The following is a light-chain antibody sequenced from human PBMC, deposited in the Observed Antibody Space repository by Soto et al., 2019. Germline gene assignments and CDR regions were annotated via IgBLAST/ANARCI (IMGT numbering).Light chain of an antibody. CDR2: GAS. Sequence: EFVWPQSPGTLSLSPGERATLSCRASQSVSSSFLAWYQQKVGQAPRLLIYGASSRATGIPDRFSGSGSGTDFTLTISRLEPEDFAVYYCQQYGSSIPFGQGTRLEIK. J-gene: IGKJ5*01. CDR3: QQYGSSIP. V-gene: IGKV3-20*01. CDR1: QSVSSSF.